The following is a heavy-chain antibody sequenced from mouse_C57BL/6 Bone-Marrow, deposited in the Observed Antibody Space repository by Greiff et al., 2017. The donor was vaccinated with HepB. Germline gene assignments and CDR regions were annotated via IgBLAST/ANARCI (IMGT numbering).Heavy chain of an antibody. D-gene: IGHD2-4*01. J-gene: IGHJ2*01. Sequence: VQLQQSGPELVKPGASVKMSCKASGYTFTDYNMHWVKQSHGKSLEWIGYINPNNGGTSYNQKFKGKATLTVNKSSSTAYMELRSLTSEDSAVYYCARSIYYDYDGGGLWGQGTTLTVSS. CDR3: ARSIYYDYDGGGL. CDR1: GYTFTDYN. V-gene: IGHV1-22*01. CDR2: INPNNGGT.